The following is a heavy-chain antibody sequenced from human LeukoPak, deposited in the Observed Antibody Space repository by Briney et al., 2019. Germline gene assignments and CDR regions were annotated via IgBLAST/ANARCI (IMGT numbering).Heavy chain of an antibody. J-gene: IGHJ4*02. CDR2: INHSGST. V-gene: IGHV4-34*01. CDR3: ARATRGPYD. CDR1: GGSFSGYY. D-gene: IGHD2-2*01. Sequence: TSETLSLTCAVYGGSFSGYYWSWIRQPPGKGLEWIGEINHSGSTNYNPSLKSRVTISVDTSKNQFSLKLSSVTAADTAVHYCARATRGPYDWGQGTLVTVSS.